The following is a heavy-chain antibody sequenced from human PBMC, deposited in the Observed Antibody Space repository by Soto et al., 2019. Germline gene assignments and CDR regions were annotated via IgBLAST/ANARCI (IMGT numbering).Heavy chain of an antibody. CDR2: ISGSGGST. D-gene: IGHD3-3*01. CDR1: GFTFSSYA. V-gene: IGHV3-23*01. J-gene: IGHJ4*02. Sequence: EVQLLESGGGLVQPGGSLRLSCAASGFTFSSYAMSWVRQAPGKGLEWVSAISGSGGSTYYADSVKGRFTISRDNSKNTLYLQMNSLRAEDTAVYYCAKDRYDFWSGYLCPFDYWGQGTLVTVSS. CDR3: AKDRYDFWSGYLCPFDY.